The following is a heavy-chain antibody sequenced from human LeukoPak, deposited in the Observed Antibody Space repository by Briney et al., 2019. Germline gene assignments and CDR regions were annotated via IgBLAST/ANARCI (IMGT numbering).Heavy chain of an antibody. J-gene: IGHJ4*02. Sequence: GGSLRLSCAASGFTFSSYAMNWVRQAPGKGLEWVSYISTGSSTIYYADSVKGRFTISRDNAKNSLYLQMNSLRDEDTAVYYCARDYLGGIDYWGQGTLVTVSS. V-gene: IGHV3-48*02. CDR1: GFTFSSYA. CDR3: ARDYLGGIDY. D-gene: IGHD3-10*01. CDR2: ISTGSSTI.